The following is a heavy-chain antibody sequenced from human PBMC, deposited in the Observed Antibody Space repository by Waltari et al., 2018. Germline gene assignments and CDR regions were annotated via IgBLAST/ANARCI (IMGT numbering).Heavy chain of an antibody. CDR3: AREGQWLAAAGTYYGMDV. D-gene: IGHD6-13*01. V-gene: IGHV1-2*02. J-gene: IGHJ6*02. Sequence: QVQLVQSGAEVKKPGASVKVSCKASGYTLTGYYMHWVRQAPGQGLEWMGWINPNSGGTNYAQKFQGRVTMTRDTSISTAYMELSRLRSDDTAVYYCAREGQWLAAAGTYYGMDVWGQGTTVTVSS. CDR2: INPNSGGT. CDR1: GYTLTGYY.